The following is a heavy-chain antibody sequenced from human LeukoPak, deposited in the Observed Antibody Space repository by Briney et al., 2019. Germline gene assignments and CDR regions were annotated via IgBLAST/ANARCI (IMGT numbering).Heavy chain of an antibody. J-gene: IGHJ5*02. CDR3: ARDHKIFGQQLMYNWFDP. D-gene: IGHD6-13*01. CDR1: GASISSYY. Sequence: SETLSLTCTVSGASISSYYWSWIRQPPGKGLEWVGGSTNYNPSLKSRVTISVDTSKNQFSLKLNSVTAADTAVYYCARDHKIFGQQLMYNWFDPWGQGTLVTVSS. CDR2: GST. V-gene: IGHV4-59*01.